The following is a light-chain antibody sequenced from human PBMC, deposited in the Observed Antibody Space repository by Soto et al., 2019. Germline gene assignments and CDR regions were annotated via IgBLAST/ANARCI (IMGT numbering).Light chain of an antibody. J-gene: IGLJ1*01. V-gene: IGLV2-14*01. CDR2: DVS. Sequence: QSAVTQPGYESRSPGQSFNFTCTGTSSDVGGYTYVSWYQQHPGKAPKLMIYDVSNRPSGFSNRFSGSKSGNTASLTISGLQAEDAADYYCSSYPSSRSFVFGTGTKGTAL. CDR3: SSYPSSRSFV. CDR1: SSDVGGYTY.